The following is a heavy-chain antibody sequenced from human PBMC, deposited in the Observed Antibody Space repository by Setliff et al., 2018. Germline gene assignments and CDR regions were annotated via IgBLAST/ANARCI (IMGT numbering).Heavy chain of an antibody. CDR1: GMSITSYY. D-gene: IGHD3-16*01. CDR2: IYYTGST. CDR3: ARALRSPLGGSAFVPIHFDP. Sequence: PSETLSLTCSVSGMSITSYYWSWIRQSPGRGLEWIGDIYYTGSTNYSPSLKSRVTISPDTSKNQFHLTVNSVTAADTAVYYCARALRSPLGGSAFVPIHFDPWGQGILVTVS. J-gene: IGHJ5*02. V-gene: IGHV4-59*01.